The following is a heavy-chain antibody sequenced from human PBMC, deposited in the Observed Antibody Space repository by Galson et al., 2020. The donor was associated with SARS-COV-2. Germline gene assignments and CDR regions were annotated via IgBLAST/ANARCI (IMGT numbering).Heavy chain of an antibody. V-gene: IGHV3-23*01. D-gene: IGHD3-10*01. CDR1: GFTFSSYA. Sequence: GGSLRLSCAASGFTFSSYAMSWVRQAPGKGLEWVSAISGSGGSTYYADSVKGRFTISRDNSKNTLYLQMNSLRAEDTAVYYCAKDLLLWFGESAEYFQHWGQGTLVTVSS. CDR3: AKDLLLWFGESAEYFQH. CDR2: ISGSGGST. J-gene: IGHJ1*01.